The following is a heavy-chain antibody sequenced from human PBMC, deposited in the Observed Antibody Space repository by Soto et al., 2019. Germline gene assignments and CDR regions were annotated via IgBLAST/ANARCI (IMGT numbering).Heavy chain of an antibody. D-gene: IGHD1-26*01. CDR3: ARQLEQGAFDY. V-gene: IGHV4-39*01. CDR2: ISYSGST. J-gene: IGHJ4*02. Sequence: SETLSLTCTVSGGSISSTSYYWGWIRQPPGKGLEWVGSISYSGSTYYNPSLKSRVSISADTSKNHFSLKLSSVTAADTAVYYCARQLEQGAFDYWGQGTLVTV. CDR1: GGSISSTSYY.